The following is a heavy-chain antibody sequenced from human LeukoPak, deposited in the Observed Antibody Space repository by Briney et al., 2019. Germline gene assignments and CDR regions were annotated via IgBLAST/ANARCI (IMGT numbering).Heavy chain of an antibody. J-gene: IGHJ4*02. Sequence: PGGSLRLSCAASGSTFSDHYMDWVRQAPGKGLEWVGRVRNKASSYTTEYAASVKGRFTISRDDSKNSLYLQMNSLKTEDTAVYYCTRDSIYYYIDYWGQGTLVTVSS. V-gene: IGHV3-72*01. D-gene: IGHD2-21*01. CDR2: VRNKASSYTT. CDR1: GSTFSDHY. CDR3: TRDSIYYYIDY.